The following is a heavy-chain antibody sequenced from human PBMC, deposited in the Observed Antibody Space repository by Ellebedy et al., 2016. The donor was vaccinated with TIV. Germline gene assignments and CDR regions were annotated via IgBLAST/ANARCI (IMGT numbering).Heavy chain of an antibody. Sequence: PGGSLRLSCAASGFTFSSYAVNWVRQAPGKGLECVSSITGSGGSTYYADSVKGRFTISRDNSKNTLYLQMNSLRAEDTAVYYCARALMPGYSYGKHDYWGQGTQVTVSS. CDR1: GFTFSSYA. CDR3: ARALMPGYSYGKHDY. V-gene: IGHV3-23*01. CDR2: ITGSGGST. J-gene: IGHJ4*02. D-gene: IGHD5-18*01.